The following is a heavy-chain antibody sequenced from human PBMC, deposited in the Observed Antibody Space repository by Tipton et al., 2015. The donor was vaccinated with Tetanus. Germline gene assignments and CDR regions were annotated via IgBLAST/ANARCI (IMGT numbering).Heavy chain of an antibody. D-gene: IGHD6-13*01. CDR1: GGSIRGGTFY. J-gene: IGHJ6*02. CDR2: VDYSGST. Sequence: TLSLTCTVSGGSIRGGTFYWGWIRQPPGKGLEWIGSVDYSGSTYYNPSLKSRVAISVDTSKNHFSLKLRSVTAADTAVYYCARLSIASTGTYGLTFYYGMDVWGPGTTVTVSS. CDR3: ARLSIASTGTYGLTFYYGMDV. V-gene: IGHV4-39*02.